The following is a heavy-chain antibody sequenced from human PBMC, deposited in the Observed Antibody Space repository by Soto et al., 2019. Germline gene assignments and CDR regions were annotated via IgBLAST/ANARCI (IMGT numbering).Heavy chain of an antibody. D-gene: IGHD6-13*01. J-gene: IGHJ4*02. Sequence: QAQVVQSGAEVRKPGSSVKLSCKASEGTFNSYAIAWVRQAPGQGLEWMGGIIPYYNTLNYAQKFQDRVTITADDSTNTCYMALRSLRSDDTAVYFCASGASRRYPYFGDSWAQGNLVTVSS. CDR1: EGTFNSYA. CDR2: IIPYYNTL. V-gene: IGHV1-69*01. CDR3: ASGASRRYPYFGDS.